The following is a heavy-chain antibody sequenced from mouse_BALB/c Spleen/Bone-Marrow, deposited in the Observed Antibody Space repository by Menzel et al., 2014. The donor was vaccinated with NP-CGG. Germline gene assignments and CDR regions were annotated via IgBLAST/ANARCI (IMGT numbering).Heavy chain of an antibody. V-gene: IGHV1-69*02. CDR1: GYTFTSYW. CDR3: TRSYGSSYEYYFDY. D-gene: IGHD1-1*01. Sequence: QVQLKQSGAELVRPGASVKLSCKASGYTFTSYWINWVKQRPGQGLEWIGNIYPSDSYTNYNQKFKDKATLTVDKSSSTAYMQLSSPTSEDSAVYYCTRSYGSSYEYYFDYWGQGTTLPVSS. J-gene: IGHJ2*01. CDR2: IYPSDSYT.